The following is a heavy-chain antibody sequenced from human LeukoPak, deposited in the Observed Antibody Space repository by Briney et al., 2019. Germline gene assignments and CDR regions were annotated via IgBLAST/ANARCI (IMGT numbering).Heavy chain of an antibody. V-gene: IGHV1-69*05. J-gene: IGHJ6*03. CDR1: GGTFSSYA. CDR2: IIPIFGTA. D-gene: IGHD2-2*01. Sequence: SVKVSCKASGGTFSSYAISWVRQAPGQGLEWMGGIIPIFGTANYAQKFQGRVTITTDESTSTAYMELSSLRSEDTAVYYCARGFVVPAANYYYYYMDVWGKGTTVTVSS. CDR3: ARGFVVPAANYYYYYMDV.